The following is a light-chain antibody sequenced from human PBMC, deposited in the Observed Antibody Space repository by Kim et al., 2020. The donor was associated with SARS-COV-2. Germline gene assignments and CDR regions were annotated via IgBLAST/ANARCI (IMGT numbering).Light chain of an antibody. CDR1: NNDIGRYNY. CDR2: DVT. J-gene: IGLJ2*01. Sequence: QSLTLSCTGTNNDIGRYNYVSWYQLHPNKAPKLIIYDVTQRPSEVPHRFSGSKSADTASLTISGLQTEDEADYYFCSYAVSDSFLVFGGGTQLTVL. CDR3: CSYAVSDSFLV. V-gene: IGLV2-11*01.